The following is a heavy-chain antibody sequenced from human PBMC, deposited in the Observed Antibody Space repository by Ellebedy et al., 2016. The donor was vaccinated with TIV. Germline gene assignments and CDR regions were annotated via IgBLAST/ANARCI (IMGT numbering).Heavy chain of an antibody. Sequence: AASVKVSCKASGYTFTGYYIHWVRQAPGQGLEWMGWINPNSGGTNYAQKFQGWVTMTRDTSISTAYMELNRLRSDDTAVYYCARDGAVTTVFDYWGQGTLVTVSS. J-gene: IGHJ4*02. D-gene: IGHD4-17*01. CDR2: INPNSGGT. V-gene: IGHV1-2*04. CDR1: GYTFTGYY. CDR3: ARDGAVTTVFDY.